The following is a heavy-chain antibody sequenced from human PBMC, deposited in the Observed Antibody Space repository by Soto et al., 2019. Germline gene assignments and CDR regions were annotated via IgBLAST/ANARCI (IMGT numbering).Heavy chain of an antibody. Sequence: GGSLRLSCAASGFTFSSYAMTWVRQAPGKGLEWVSAISSSGGNTYYADSVKGRLTISRDNSKNTLYLQMNSLRAEDTAVYYCAKKSSGDSSYYMDVWGKGTTVTVSS. D-gene: IGHD6-19*01. CDR3: AKKSSGDSSYYMDV. CDR1: GFTFSSYA. CDR2: ISSSGGNT. V-gene: IGHV3-23*01. J-gene: IGHJ6*03.